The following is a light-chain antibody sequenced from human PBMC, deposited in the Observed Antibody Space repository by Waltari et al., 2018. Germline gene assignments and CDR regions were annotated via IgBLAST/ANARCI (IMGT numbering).Light chain of an antibody. CDR3: QQFNDWPRT. CDR1: RSISIN. V-gene: IGKV3-15*01. CDR2: GAS. Sequence: EVVMTQSPATLSVSPGGRATLSCRASRSISINLVWYQQRPGQAPRRRIYGASTRATDIPARFSGSGSGTEFTLTISGLQSEDAAVYYCQQFNDWPRTFGQGTKVEVK. J-gene: IGKJ1*01.